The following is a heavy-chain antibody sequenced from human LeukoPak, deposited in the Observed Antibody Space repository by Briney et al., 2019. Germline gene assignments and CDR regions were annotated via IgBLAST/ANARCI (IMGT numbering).Heavy chain of an antibody. CDR2: ITRSSIYI. D-gene: IGHD3-10*01. CDR1: GFTFSSSA. J-gene: IGHJ4*02. V-gene: IGHV3-21*01. Sequence: GGSLRLSCAASGFTFSSSAISWVRQAPGKGLEWVSSITRSSIYIYYADSVKGRFTISRDNAKNSLYLQMNSLRAEDTAVYYCARDGITMRLLGYWGQGTLVTVSS. CDR3: ARDGITMRLLGY.